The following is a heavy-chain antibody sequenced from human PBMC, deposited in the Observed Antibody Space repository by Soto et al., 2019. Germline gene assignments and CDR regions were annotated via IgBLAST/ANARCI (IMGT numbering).Heavy chain of an antibody. J-gene: IGHJ5*02. Sequence: SETLSLTCTVSGGSISSYYWSWIRQPPGKGLEWIGYIYYSGSTNYNPSLKSRVTISVDTSKNQFSLKLSSVTAADTAVYYCAREFRGYCTNGVCNNWFHPWGQGTLVTVSS. D-gene: IGHD2-8*01. CDR3: AREFRGYCTNGVCNNWFHP. CDR2: IYYSGST. CDR1: GGSISSYY. V-gene: IGHV4-59*01.